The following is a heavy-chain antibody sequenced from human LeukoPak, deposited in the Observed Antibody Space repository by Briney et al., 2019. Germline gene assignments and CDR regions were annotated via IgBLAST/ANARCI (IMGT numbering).Heavy chain of an antibody. CDR3: AREATWGQWYFDH. V-gene: IGHV3-30*03. D-gene: IGHD6-19*01. CDR2: IASDGGAK. CDR1: EFGFNNNG. Sequence: TLSSGTSEFGFNNNGMHWVGQATGKRLEWVSVIASDGGAKFYADSVKGRFTLSRDSPKNMFFLQMNLLTVEDTAIYYCAREATWGQWYFDHWGQGTPVTVSS. J-gene: IGHJ4*02.